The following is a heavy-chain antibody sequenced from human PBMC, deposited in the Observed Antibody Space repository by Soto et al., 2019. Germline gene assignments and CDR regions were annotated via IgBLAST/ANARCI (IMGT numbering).Heavy chain of an antibody. CDR2: ISGSGGST. D-gene: IGHD2-15*01. Sequence: EVQLLESGGGLVQPGGSPRLSCAASGFTFSSYAMSWVRQAPGKGLEWVSAISGSGGSTYYADSVKGRFTISRDNSKNTLYLQMNSLRAEDTAVYYCAKDLRGYCSGGSCYSSFDYWGQGTLVTVSS. CDR1: GFTFSSYA. J-gene: IGHJ4*02. V-gene: IGHV3-23*01. CDR3: AKDLRGYCSGGSCYSSFDY.